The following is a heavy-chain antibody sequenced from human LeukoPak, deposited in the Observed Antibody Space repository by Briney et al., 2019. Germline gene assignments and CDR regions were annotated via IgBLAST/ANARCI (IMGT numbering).Heavy chain of an antibody. V-gene: IGHV3-7*03. Sequence: GGSLRLSCAASGFTFSSYWMSWVRQAPGKGLEWVANIKQDGSEKYYVDSVKGRFTISRDNSKNTLYLQMNSLRAEDTAVYYCASFSSTSPEDYMDVWGKGTTVTVSS. CDR3: ASFSSTSPEDYMDV. CDR2: IKQDGSEK. J-gene: IGHJ6*03. CDR1: GFTFSSYW. D-gene: IGHD2-2*01.